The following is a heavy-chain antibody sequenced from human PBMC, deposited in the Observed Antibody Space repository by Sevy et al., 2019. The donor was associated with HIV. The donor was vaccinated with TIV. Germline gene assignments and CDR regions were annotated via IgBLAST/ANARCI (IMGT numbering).Heavy chain of an antibody. CDR1: GFNISSAS. Sequence: GGSLRLSCGGSGFNISSASMNWVRQAPGRGLEWVGRIKAKIDGETTDYGEPVKGRFIISRDDSRKTVYVQLNSVKSENTAMYFCTTRPYDSIIDYWGQGTLVTVS. CDR3: TTRPYDSIIDY. J-gene: IGHJ4*02. D-gene: IGHD3-16*01. V-gene: IGHV3-15*07. CDR2: IKAKIDGETT.